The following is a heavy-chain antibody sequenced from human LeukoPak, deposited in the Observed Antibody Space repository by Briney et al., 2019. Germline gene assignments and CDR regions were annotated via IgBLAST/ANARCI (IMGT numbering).Heavy chain of an antibody. D-gene: IGHD6-19*01. CDR1: GYTFTSYD. V-gene: IGHV1-8*03. CDR2: MNPNSGNT. Sequence: ASVKVSCKASGYTFTSYDINWVRQATGQGREWMGWMNPNSGNTGYAQKFQGRVTITRNTSISTAYMELSSLRSEDTAVYYCARGLAVAGFDPWGQGTLVTVSS. CDR3: ARGLAVAGFDP. J-gene: IGHJ5*02.